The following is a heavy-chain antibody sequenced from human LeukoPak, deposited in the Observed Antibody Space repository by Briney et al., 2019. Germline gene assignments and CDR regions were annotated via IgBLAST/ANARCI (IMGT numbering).Heavy chain of an antibody. CDR3: AREYHRFYYYYMDV. CDR1: GGSFSDYY. V-gene: IGHV4-34*01. J-gene: IGHJ6*03. CDR2: INHSGST. D-gene: IGHD2-2*01. Sequence: SETLSLTCAIYGGSFSDYYWTWIRQPPGKGLEWMGEINHSGSTNYNPSLKSRVTISVDTSKNQFSLKLSSVTAADTAVYYCAREYHRFYYYYMDVWGKGTTVTVSS.